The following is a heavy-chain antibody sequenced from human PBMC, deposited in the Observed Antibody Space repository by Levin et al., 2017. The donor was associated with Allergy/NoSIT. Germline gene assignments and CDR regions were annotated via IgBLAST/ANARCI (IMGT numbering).Heavy chain of an antibody. CDR1: GGSISSGGYY. CDR3: ARSRPAAPYYYYGMDV. J-gene: IGHJ6*02. CDR2: IYYSGST. D-gene: IGHD2-2*01. Sequence: SQTLSLTCTVSGGSISSGGYYWSWIRQHPGKGLEWIGYIYYSGSTYYNPSLKSRVTISVDTSKNQFSLKLSSVTAADTAVYYCARSRPAAPYYYYGMDVWGQGTTVTVSS. V-gene: IGHV4-31*03.